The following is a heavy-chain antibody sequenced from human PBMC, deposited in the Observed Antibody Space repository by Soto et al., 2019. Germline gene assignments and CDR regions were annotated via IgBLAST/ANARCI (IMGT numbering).Heavy chain of an antibody. Sequence: ASVKVSCKASGYTFTSYGISWLRQAPGQGLEWMGWISAYNGNTNYAQKLQGRVTMTTDTSTGTAYMELRSLRSDDTAVYYCARGVEGLLWFGELTGPFDYWGQGTLVTVSS. D-gene: IGHD3-10*01. CDR3: ARGVEGLLWFGELTGPFDY. CDR2: ISAYNGNT. V-gene: IGHV1-18*01. CDR1: GYTFTSYG. J-gene: IGHJ4*02.